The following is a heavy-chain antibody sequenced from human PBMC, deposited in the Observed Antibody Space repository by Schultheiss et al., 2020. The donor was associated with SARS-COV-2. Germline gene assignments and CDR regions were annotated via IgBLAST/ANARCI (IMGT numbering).Heavy chain of an antibody. CDR2: ISYDGSNK. V-gene: IGHV3-30*03. J-gene: IGHJ3*02. D-gene: IGHD1-26*01. CDR1: GFTFSIYG. CDR3: ARATDDAFDI. Sequence: GESLKISCAASGFTFSIYGMHWVRQAPGKGLEWVAVISYDGSNKYYADSVKGRFTISRDNAKNSLYLQMNSLRAEDTAVYYCARATDDAFDIWGQGTMVTVSS.